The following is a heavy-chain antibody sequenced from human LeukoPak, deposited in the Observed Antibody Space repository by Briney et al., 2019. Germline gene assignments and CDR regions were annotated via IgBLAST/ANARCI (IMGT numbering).Heavy chain of an antibody. Sequence: SETLSLTCTVSGGSISSSSYYWGWIRQPPGKGLEWIGSIYYSGSTNYNPSLKSRVTMSVDTSKNQFSLKLSSVTAADTAVYYCARDGGFGEEQNYYYYYYMDVWGKGTTVTISS. V-gene: IGHV4-39*07. CDR2: IYYSGST. CDR1: GGSISSSSYY. J-gene: IGHJ6*03. CDR3: ARDGGFGEEQNYYYYYYMDV. D-gene: IGHD3-10*01.